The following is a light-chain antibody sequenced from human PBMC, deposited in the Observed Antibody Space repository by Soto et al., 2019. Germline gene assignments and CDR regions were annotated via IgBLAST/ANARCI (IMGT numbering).Light chain of an antibody. Sequence: QSALTQPASVSGSPGQSITISCTGTSSDVGGYNYVSWYQQHPGKAPKLMIYEVSNRPSGVSHRFSGSKSGNTASLTISARQTEAESHYYCSSYTSSSTRVFGGGTKLTVL. CDR1: SSDVGGYNY. V-gene: IGLV2-14*01. J-gene: IGLJ2*01. CDR2: EVS. CDR3: SSYTSSSTRV.